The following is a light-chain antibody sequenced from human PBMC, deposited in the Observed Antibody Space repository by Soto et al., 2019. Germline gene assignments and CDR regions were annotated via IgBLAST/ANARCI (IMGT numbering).Light chain of an antibody. J-gene: IGLJ1*01. V-gene: IGLV2-14*01. CDR3: SSYTSSSTQV. Sequence: QSALTQPASVSGSPGQSITISCTGTSSDVGGYNYVSWYQQHPGTAPKLMIYEVSNRPSGVSIRFSGSKSGNTASLTISGLQAEDEADYYCSSYTSSSTQVFGTGTKVTVL. CDR1: SSDVGGYNY. CDR2: EVS.